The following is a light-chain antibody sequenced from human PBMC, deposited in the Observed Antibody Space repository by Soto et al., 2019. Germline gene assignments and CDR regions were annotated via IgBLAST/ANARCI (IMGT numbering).Light chain of an antibody. J-gene: IGLJ2*01. CDR2: DVT. Sequence: QSALTQPRSVSGSPGQSVTISCTGTSSDVGGYNYVSWYQQHPGQAPKLMIYDVTKRPSGVPDRFSGSKSGNTASLTISGLQAEDEADYYCCSYAGSSTSHVVFGGGTKLTVL. CDR3: CSYAGSSTSHVV. V-gene: IGLV2-11*01. CDR1: SSDVGGYNY.